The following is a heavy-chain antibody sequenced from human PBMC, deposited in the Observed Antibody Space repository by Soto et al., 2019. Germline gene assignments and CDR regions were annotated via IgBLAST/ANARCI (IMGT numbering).Heavy chain of an antibody. Sequence: EVQLVESGGGLVQPGGSLRLSCLDSGFTFSSYWMSWVRQAPGKGLEWGGNIKQDGSEENYVDSVKGRFTISRDNAKNSMYLQMNSLRVEDTAVYYCARIAASGRGWDVWGQGTTVVVSS. CDR2: IKQDGSEE. CDR1: GFTFSSYW. V-gene: IGHV3-7*01. J-gene: IGHJ6*02. D-gene: IGHD6-13*01. CDR3: ARIAASGRGWDV.